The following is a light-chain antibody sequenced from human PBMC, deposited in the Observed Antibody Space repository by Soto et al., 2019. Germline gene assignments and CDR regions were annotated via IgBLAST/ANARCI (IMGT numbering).Light chain of an antibody. CDR1: PSLLHSNGYNY. J-gene: IGKJ1*01. Sequence: DIVMTQSPLSLPVTPGEPASISCRSSPSLLHSNGYNYLDWYLQKPGQSPQLLIYLGSYRASGVPDRFSGSGSGTDFTLKISRVEAEDVGVYYCMQALQTRTFGQGTKVDIK. CDR2: LGS. CDR3: MQALQTRT. V-gene: IGKV2-28*01.